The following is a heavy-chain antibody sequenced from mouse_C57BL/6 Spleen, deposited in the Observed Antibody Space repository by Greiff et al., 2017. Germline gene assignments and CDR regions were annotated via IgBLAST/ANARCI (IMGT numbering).Heavy chain of an antibody. CDR2: IYPGSGST. D-gene: IGHD1-1*01. Sequence: QVQLQQPGAELVKPGASVKMSCKASGYTFTSYWITWVKQRPGQGLEWIGDIYPGSGSTNYNEKFKSKATLTVDTSSSTAYMQLSSLTSEDSAVYYCASWGDHYGFFDYCCQGTTLTVSS. J-gene: IGHJ2*01. CDR3: ASWGDHYGFFDY. CDR1: GYTFTSYW. V-gene: IGHV1-55*01.